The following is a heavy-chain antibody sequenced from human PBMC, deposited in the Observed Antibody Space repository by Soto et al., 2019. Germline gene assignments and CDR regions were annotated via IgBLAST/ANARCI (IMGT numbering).Heavy chain of an antibody. J-gene: IGHJ5*02. CDR1: CYTFTSYG. CDR3: ARSVVGADP. CDR2: ISAYNGNT. V-gene: IGHV1-18*01. Sequence: APVKVSCKASCYTFTSYGISWVRQAPGQGLEWMGWISAYNGNTNYAQKLQGRVTMTTDTSTSTAYMELRSLRSDDTSLYYRARSVVGADPWGQGTQVTVSS. D-gene: IGHD1-26*01.